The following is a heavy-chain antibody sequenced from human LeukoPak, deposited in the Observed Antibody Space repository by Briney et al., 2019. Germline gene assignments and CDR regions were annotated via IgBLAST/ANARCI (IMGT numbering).Heavy chain of an antibody. D-gene: IGHD3-10*01. CDR3: ARTDYYGSGSFPA. J-gene: IGHJ4*02. V-gene: IGHV4-34*01. CDR1: GGSFSGYY. Sequence: SETLSLTCAVYGGSFSGYYWSWIRQPPGKGLEWIGEINHSGSTNYNPSLKSRVTISVDTSKNQFSLKLSSVTAADTAVYYCARTDYYGSGSFPAWGQGILVTVSS. CDR2: INHSGST.